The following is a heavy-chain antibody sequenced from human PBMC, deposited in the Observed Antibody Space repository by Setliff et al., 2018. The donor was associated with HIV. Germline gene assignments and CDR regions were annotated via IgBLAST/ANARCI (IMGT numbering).Heavy chain of an antibody. V-gene: IGHV1-3*01. CDR1: GYTFSDHA. J-gene: IGHJ4*02. CDR2: IYPDSGET. CDR3: ARGETPGWYYFH. D-gene: IGHD6-19*01. Sequence: GASVKVSCKASGYTFSDHAIHWVRQAPGLRPEWMGWIYPDSGETKYSEKIQGRVTITRDSSATTSYMELGSLKSEDTAIYYCARGETPGWYYFHWGQGTLVTVSS.